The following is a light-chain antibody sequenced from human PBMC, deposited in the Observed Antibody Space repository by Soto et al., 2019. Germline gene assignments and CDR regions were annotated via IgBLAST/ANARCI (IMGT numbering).Light chain of an antibody. Sequence: QSVLTQPASVSGSPGQSITNSCTGTSSDVGSYNLVSWYQQRPGKAPKLMIYEVSKRPSAVSNRFSGSKSGNTASLTISGLQAEDEADYSCCSYAGSSTWVFGGGTQLTVL. CDR2: EVS. V-gene: IGLV2-23*02. J-gene: IGLJ3*02. CDR3: CSYAGSSTWV. CDR1: SSDVGSYNL.